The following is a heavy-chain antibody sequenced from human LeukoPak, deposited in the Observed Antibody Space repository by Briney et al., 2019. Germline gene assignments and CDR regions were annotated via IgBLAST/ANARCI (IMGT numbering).Heavy chain of an antibody. CDR2: IYYSGST. Sequence: SQTLSLTCAVSGGSISSGGYSWSWIRQPPGKGLEWIGYIYYSGSTYYNPSLKSRVTISVDTSKNQFSLKLSSVAAADTAVYYCASAKQIDAFDIWGQGTMVTVSS. CDR3: ASAKQIDAFDI. CDR1: GGSISSGGYS. J-gene: IGHJ3*02. V-gene: IGHV4-30-4*07.